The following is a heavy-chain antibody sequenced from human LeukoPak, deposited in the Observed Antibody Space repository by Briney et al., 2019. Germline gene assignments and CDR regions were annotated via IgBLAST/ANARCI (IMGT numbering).Heavy chain of an antibody. V-gene: IGHV1-69*06. D-gene: IGHD1-26*01. CDR3: ARDPYSGSYGNYYYYFMDV. J-gene: IGHJ6*03. CDR2: IMPMFGKT. CDR1: GGTFSSYD. Sequence: SVKVSCKASGGTFSSYDISWVRQAPGQGLEWMGGIMPMFGKTNYAQKFQGRVTTTADKATSTAYMELSSLRSEDTAVYYCARDPYSGSYGNYYYYFMDVWGKGTTVTISS.